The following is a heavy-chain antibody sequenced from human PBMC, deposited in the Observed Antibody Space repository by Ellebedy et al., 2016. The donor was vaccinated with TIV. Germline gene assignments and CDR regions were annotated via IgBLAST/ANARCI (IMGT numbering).Heavy chain of an antibody. CDR1: GFTVSDQY. V-gene: IGHV3-69-1*02. Sequence: GESLKISCAASGFTVSDQYMDWVRQAPGKGLEWVSGIVGSGAQKYADSVKGRFTISRDNSKRTVDLQMNSLRAEDTAVYFCAKDRTPGDGYWVFDNWGQGTLVSVSS. CDR2: IVGSGA. D-gene: IGHD5-18*01. J-gene: IGHJ4*02. CDR3: AKDRTPGDGYWVFDN.